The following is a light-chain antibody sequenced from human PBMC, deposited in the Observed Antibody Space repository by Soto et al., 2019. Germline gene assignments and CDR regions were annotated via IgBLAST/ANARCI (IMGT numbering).Light chain of an antibody. CDR2: LNSDGSH. CDR1: SGHSSYA. V-gene: IGLV4-69*01. Sequence: QSVLTQSPSASASLGASVKLTCTLSSGHSSYAIAWHQQQPEKGPRYLMKLNSDGSHSKGDGIPDRFSGSSSGAERYLTISSLQSEDEADYYCQTWGTVGGVFGGGTKLTVL. J-gene: IGLJ2*01. CDR3: QTWGTVGGV.